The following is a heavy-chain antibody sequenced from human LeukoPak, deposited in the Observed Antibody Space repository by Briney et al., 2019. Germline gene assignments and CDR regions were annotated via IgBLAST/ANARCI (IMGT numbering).Heavy chain of an antibody. D-gene: IGHD1-26*01. J-gene: IGHJ6*02. CDR1: GYTFTSYD. V-gene: IGHV1-8*01. CDR2: MNPNSGNT. CDR3: ARDTTADYYYGMDV. Sequence: GASVEVSCKASGYTFTSYDINWVRQATGQGLEWMGWMNPNSGNTGYAQKFQGRVTMTRNTSISTAYMELSSLRSEDTAVYYCARDTTADYYYGMDVWGQGTTVTVSS.